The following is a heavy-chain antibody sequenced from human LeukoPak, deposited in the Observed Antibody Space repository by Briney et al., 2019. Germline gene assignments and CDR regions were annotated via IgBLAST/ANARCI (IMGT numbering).Heavy chain of an antibody. Sequence: QPGGSLRLSCAASGFTVSSNYMSWVRQAPGKGLEWVSVIYSGGSTYYADSVKGRFTISRDNSKNTLYLQMNSLRAEDTAVYYCARCLLYGSGSYSFDYWGQGTLVTVSS. CDR2: IYSGGST. CDR3: ARCLLYGSGSYSFDY. V-gene: IGHV3-53*01. CDR1: GFTVSSNY. D-gene: IGHD3-10*01. J-gene: IGHJ4*02.